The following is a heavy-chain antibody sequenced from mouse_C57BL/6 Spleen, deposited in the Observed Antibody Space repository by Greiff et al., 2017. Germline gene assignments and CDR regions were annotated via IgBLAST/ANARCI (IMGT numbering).Heavy chain of an antibody. Sequence: QVQLQQPGTELVKPGASVKLSCKASGYTFTSYWMHWVKQRPGQGLEWIGNIKPSNGGTNYNEKFISKATLTVDKSYSTAYVQLSSLTAEDSAVYYCARAGDDCVFAYWGQGTLVTVSA. CDR3: ARAGDDCVFAY. V-gene: IGHV1-53*01. D-gene: IGHD2-4*01. CDR2: IKPSNGGT. J-gene: IGHJ3*01. CDR1: GYTFTSYW.